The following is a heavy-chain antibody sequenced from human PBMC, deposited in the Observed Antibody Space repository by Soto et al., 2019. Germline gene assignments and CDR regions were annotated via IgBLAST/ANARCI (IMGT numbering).Heavy chain of an antibody. V-gene: IGHV4-34*01. CDR3: ARERPDGARLDP. CDR1: GGPFSGYS. Sequence: SDTLSLTCAVYGGPFSGYSWSWIRQPPGKGLEWIGEINHSESTYYNPSLKSRVTITVDTSMNQFSLKLSSVTAAVTAVYYCARERPDGARLDPWGQGTLVTVSS. J-gene: IGHJ5*02. D-gene: IGHD6-6*01. CDR2: INHSEST.